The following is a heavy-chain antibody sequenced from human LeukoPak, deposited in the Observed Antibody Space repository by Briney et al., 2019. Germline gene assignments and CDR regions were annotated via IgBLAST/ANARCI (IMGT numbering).Heavy chain of an antibody. J-gene: IGHJ4*02. CDR2: IYYSGST. CDR3: ARGVVIAPQTFDY. V-gene: IGHV4-61*01. CDR1: GGSISSSSYY. D-gene: IGHD2-21*01. Sequence: SETLSLTCTVSGGSISSSSYYWSWIRQPPGKGLEWIGSIYYSGSTNYNPSLKSRVTISVDTSKNQFSLKLSSVTAADTAVYYCARGVVIAPQTFDYWGQGTLVTVSS.